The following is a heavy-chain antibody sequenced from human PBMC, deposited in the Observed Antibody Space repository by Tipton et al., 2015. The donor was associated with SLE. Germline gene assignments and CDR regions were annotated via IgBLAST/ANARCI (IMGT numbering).Heavy chain of an antibody. Sequence: PGLVKPSETLSLTCTVSGGSISSYYWSWIRQPPGKGLEWIGYIYYSGSTYYNPSLKSRVTISVDTSKNHFSLRLNSVTAADTAIYYCARHRRRDGDYTSYFDSWGQGTLVSVSS. J-gene: IGHJ4*02. CDR1: GGSISSYY. V-gene: IGHV4-59*08. CDR3: ARHRRRDGDYTSYFDS. CDR2: IYYSGST. D-gene: IGHD4-17*01.